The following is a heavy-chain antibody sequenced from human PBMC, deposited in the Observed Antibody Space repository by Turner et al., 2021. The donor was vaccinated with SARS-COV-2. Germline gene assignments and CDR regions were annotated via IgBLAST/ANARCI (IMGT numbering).Heavy chain of an antibody. Sequence: QLHLQESGPGLVTPSETLSLTCTVSDDSIRNSVYFWGWFRRPPVKGLEWIAAVDDRGRSYNNRCYKPSHEGRATLPVDTSTNGLSLKLRFVTAGDRAVDFCALNSTMIEVVTGAFAFWGQGTMVTVSS. D-gene: IGHD3-22*01. V-gene: IGHV4-39*02. J-gene: IGHJ3*01. CDR3: ALNSTMIEVVTGAFAF. CDR2: VDDRGRS. CDR1: DDSIRNSVYF.